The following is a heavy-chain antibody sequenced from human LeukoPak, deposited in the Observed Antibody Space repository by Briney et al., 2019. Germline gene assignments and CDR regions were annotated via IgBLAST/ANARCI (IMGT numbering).Heavy chain of an antibody. CDR2: ISSNGSST. V-gene: IGHV3-64D*09. D-gene: IGHD5-18*01. Sequence: GGSLRLSCSASGFTFSRYAMHWVRQAPGKGLEYVSAISSNGSSTYYGDSVKGRFTISRDNSKNTLYLQMSSLRAEDTAVYYCVKARGIQLWLPGDYWGQGTLVTVS. CDR3: VKARGIQLWLPGDY. J-gene: IGHJ4*02. CDR1: GFTFSRYA.